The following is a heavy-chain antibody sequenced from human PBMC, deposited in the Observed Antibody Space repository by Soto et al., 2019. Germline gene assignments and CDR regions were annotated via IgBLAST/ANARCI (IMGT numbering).Heavy chain of an antibody. V-gene: IGHV3-33*01. J-gene: IGHJ3*02. CDR2: IVSHGSAI. CDR3: ARDDACDNENGFDM. CDR1: EYPLSCNG. Sequence: PGGSGELARAVPEYPLSCNGIHWARHFLGKVLEWLGVIVSHGSAISHADSLEGRFFISRDNSRDILYRQMNSLRVKDTAVYYCARDDACDNENGFDMCRKGILGT. D-gene: IGHD1-1*01.